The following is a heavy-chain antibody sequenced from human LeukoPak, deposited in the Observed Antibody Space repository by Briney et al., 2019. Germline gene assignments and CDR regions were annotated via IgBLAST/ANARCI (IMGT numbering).Heavy chain of an antibody. J-gene: IGHJ4*02. D-gene: IGHD6-19*01. V-gene: IGHV4-34*01. CDR2: INHSGST. CDR1: GGSFSGYY. CDR3: ARGPRWLTSYYFDY. Sequence: SETLSLTCAVYGGSFSGYYWSWIRQPPGKGLEWIGEINHSGSTNYNPSPKSRVTISVDTSKDQFSLKLSSVTAADTAVYYCARGPRWLTSYYFDYWGQGTLVTVSS.